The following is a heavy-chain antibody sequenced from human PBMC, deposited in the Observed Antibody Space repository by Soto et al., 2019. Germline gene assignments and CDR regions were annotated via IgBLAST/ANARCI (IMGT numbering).Heavy chain of an antibody. Sequence: QVQLQQWGAGLLKPSETLSLTCAVYGGSFSGYYWSWIRQPPGKGLEWIGEINHSGSTNYNPSLKSRFTISVDTSKNQFSRKLSSVTAADTAVYYCARSAPPPVAARRRSSAFDIWGQGTMVTVSS. D-gene: IGHD2-15*01. CDR1: GGSFSGYY. CDR3: ARSAPPPVAARRRSSAFDI. J-gene: IGHJ3*02. V-gene: IGHV4-34*01. CDR2: INHSGST.